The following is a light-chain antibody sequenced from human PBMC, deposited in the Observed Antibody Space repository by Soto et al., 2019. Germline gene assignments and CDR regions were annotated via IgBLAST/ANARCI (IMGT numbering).Light chain of an antibody. V-gene: IGLV2-14*01. J-gene: IGLJ1*01. CDR2: EVS. CDR3: RSYTSSSTLV. Sequence: QSALAQPASVSGSTGQSITISCTGTSSDVGGYKYVSWYQQYPGIAPKLMFYEVSNRPSGVSNRFSGSKSGNTASLTISGLQAEDEADYYCRSYTSSSTLVFGTGTKVT. CDR1: SSDVGGYKY.